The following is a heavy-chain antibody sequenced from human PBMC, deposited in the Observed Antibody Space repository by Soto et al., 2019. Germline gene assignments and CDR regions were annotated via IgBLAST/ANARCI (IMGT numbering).Heavy chain of an antibody. Sequence: GASVKVSCKASGYTFTSYYMHWVRQAPGQGLEWMGIINPSGGSTSYAQKFQGRVTMTRDTSTSTVYMELSSLRSEDTAVYYCARSMVATRGVNYYYYGMDVWGQGTTVTVSS. CDR2: INPSGGST. V-gene: IGHV1-46*01. D-gene: IGHD5-12*01. CDR1: GYTFTSYY. CDR3: ARSMVATRGVNYYYYGMDV. J-gene: IGHJ6*02.